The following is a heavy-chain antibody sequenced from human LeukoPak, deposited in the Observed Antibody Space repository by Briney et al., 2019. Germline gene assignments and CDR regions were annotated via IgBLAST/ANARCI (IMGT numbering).Heavy chain of an antibody. CDR3: ARAGYCTSTSGLSGRGAFDI. Sequence: GGSLRLSCAASGFTFSTYSMNWVRQAPGKGLEWVAYIWSSRSHKYYTDSVKGRFTISRDNAKNTLYLQMNSLRAEDSAVYYCARAGYCTSTSGLSGRGAFDIWGQGTMVTVSS. V-gene: IGHV3-21*05. CDR2: IWSSRSHK. J-gene: IGHJ3*02. D-gene: IGHD2-2*01. CDR1: GFTFSTYS.